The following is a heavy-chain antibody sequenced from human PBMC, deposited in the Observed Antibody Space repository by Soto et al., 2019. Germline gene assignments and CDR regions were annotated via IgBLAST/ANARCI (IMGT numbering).Heavy chain of an antibody. D-gene: IGHD3-10*01. CDR1: GYTFTSYA. Sequence: ASVKVSCKASGYTFTSYAMNWVRQAPGQGLEWMGWINTNTGNPTYAQGFTGRFVFSLDTSVSTAYLQICSLKAEDTAVYYCARRLKFDYYGSGSYPLGYYYYGMDVRGQGTTVTVSS. J-gene: IGHJ6*02. CDR2: INTNTGNP. CDR3: ARRLKFDYYGSGSYPLGYYYYGMDV. V-gene: IGHV7-4-1*01.